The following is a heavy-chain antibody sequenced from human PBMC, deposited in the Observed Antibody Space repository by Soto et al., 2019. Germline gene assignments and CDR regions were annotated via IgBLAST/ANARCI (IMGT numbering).Heavy chain of an antibody. CDR2: ISSSSSYI. V-gene: IGHV3-21*01. Sequence: VGSLRLSCAASGFTFSSYSMNWVRQAPGKGLEWVSSISSSSSYIYYADSVKGRFTISRDNAKNSLYLQMNSLRAEDTAVYYCARDRNYYYGMDVWGQGTTVTVSS. CDR3: ARDRNYYYGMDV. CDR1: GFTFSSYS. J-gene: IGHJ6*02.